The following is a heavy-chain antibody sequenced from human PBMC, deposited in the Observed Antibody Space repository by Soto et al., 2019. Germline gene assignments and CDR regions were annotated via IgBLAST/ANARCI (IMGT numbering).Heavy chain of an antibody. CDR3: AKVLEYYDSSGYYGTFGY. CDR1: GFTFSSYA. D-gene: IGHD3-22*01. J-gene: IGHJ4*02. Sequence: GGSLRLSCAASGFTFSSYAMSWVRQAPGKGLEWVSAISGSGGSTYYADSVKGRFTISRDNSKNTLYLQMNSLRAEDTAVYYCAKVLEYYDSSGYYGTFGYWGQGTLVTVSS. V-gene: IGHV3-23*01. CDR2: ISGSGGST.